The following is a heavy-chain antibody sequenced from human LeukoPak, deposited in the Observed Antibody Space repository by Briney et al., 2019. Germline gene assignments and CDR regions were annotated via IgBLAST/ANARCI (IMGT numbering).Heavy chain of an antibody. V-gene: IGHV3-30*18. Sequence: GGSLRLSCAASGFTFSSYGMHWVRQAPGKGLEWVAVISYDGSNKYYADSVKGRFTISRDNSKNTLYLQMNSLRAEDTAVYYCAKNSYYYGSGIFDYWGQGTLVTVSS. CDR1: GFTFSSYG. CDR2: ISYDGSNK. D-gene: IGHD3-10*01. J-gene: IGHJ4*02. CDR3: AKNSYYYGSGIFDY.